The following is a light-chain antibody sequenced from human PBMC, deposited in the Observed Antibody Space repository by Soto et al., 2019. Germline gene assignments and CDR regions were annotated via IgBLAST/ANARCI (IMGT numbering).Light chain of an antibody. CDR3: QQYNTYYT. J-gene: IGKJ2*01. CDR2: KAS. Sequence: DIHMTQSPSTLSASVGDRVTITCRASQSVSTWLAWYQQKPGKALQLLIYKASSLETGVPSRFSGSGYGTEFTLTISSLQPDDFATYYCQQYNTYYTFGQGTKVDIK. CDR1: QSVSTW. V-gene: IGKV1-5*03.